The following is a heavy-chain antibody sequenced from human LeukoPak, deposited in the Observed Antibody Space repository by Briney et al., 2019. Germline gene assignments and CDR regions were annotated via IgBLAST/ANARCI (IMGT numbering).Heavy chain of an antibody. D-gene: IGHD1-14*01. CDR2: INPESGGT. V-gene: IGHV1-2*02. Sequence: GASVKVSCKASGYRFTGDQIHWLRQAPGQGLEWMGLINPESGGTNYAQKFQGRVTMTRDTSITTSYMELSGLRLDDTAVYYCARGTWYFEFWGQGTLVTVSS. CDR3: ARGTWYFEF. CDR1: GYRFTGDQ. J-gene: IGHJ4*02.